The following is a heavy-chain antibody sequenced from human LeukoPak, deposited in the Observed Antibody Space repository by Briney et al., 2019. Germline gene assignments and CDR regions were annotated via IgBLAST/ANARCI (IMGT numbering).Heavy chain of an antibody. Sequence: PGGSLRLSCAASGFPFSNYWMHWVRQAPGKGLVWVARLSGDGSTTRHADSVKGRFTISRDNAKSTLYLQMDSLRVEDTALYYCARGIASSRSVAIDLWGRGTLVVVSS. V-gene: IGHV3-74*01. J-gene: IGHJ4*02. CDR3: ARGIASSRSVAIDL. CDR1: GFPFSNYW. D-gene: IGHD6-13*01. CDR2: LSGDGSTT.